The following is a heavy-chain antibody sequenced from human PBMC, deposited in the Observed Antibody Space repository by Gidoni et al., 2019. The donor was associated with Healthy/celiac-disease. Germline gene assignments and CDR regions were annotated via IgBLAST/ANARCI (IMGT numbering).Heavy chain of an antibody. CDR3: ARDLFPYSTEWCAFDI. Sequence: EVQLVESGGGLVKPGGSLRLSCAASGFTFSSYSMNWVRQAPGKGLEWVSSISSSSSYIYYADSVKGRFTISRDNAKNSLYLQMNSLRAEDTAVYYCARDLFPYSTEWCAFDIWGQGTMVTVSS. D-gene: IGHD2-15*01. CDR2: ISSSSSYI. CDR1: GFTFSSYS. V-gene: IGHV3-21*01. J-gene: IGHJ3*02.